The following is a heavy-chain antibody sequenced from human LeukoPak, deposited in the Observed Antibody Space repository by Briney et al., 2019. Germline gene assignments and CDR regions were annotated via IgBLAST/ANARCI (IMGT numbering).Heavy chain of an antibody. CDR3: ARDTWAAMVRGVMRYYYMDV. D-gene: IGHD3-10*01. CDR1: GGSISSGSYY. J-gene: IGHJ6*03. Sequence: SETLSLTCTVSGGSISSGSYYWSWIRQPAGKGLEWIGRIYTSGSTNYNPSLKSRVTISVDTSKNQFSLKLSSVTAADTAVYYCARDTWAAMVRGVMRYYYMDVWGKGTTVTISS. V-gene: IGHV4-61*02. CDR2: IYTSGST.